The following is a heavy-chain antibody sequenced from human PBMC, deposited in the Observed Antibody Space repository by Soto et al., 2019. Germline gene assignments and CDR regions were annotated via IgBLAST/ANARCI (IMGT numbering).Heavy chain of an antibody. Sequence: ELQLVETGGGLIQTGGSLRLSCAASGFSISSNYIAWVRQPPGKGLEWVSTTFSGGNTESAASVKGRCSISRDNYKNTLYLQMDNLGVEDTAVYYCARKPPSAIQGWAFGMDVWGQGTTVSVSS. D-gene: IGHD2-21*01. CDR2: TFSGGNT. V-gene: IGHV3-53*02. CDR3: ARKPPSAIQGWAFGMDV. J-gene: IGHJ6*02. CDR1: GFSISSNY.